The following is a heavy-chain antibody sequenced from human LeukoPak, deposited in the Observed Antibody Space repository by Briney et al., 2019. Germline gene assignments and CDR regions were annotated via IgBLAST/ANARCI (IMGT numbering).Heavy chain of an antibody. V-gene: IGHV4-59*01. D-gene: IGHD1-1*01. J-gene: IGHJ5*02. CDR3: AFFGTTRGRWFDP. CDR2: IYYSGST. Sequence: SETLSLTCTVSGGSISSYYWSWIRQPPGKGLEWIGYIYYSGSTNYNPSLKSRVTISVDTSKNQFSLKLSSVTAADTAVYYCAFFGTTRGRWFDPWGQGTLVTVSS. CDR1: GGSISSYY.